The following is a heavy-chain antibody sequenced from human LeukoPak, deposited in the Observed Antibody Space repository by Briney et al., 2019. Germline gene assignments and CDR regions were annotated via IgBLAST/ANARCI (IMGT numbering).Heavy chain of an antibody. CDR1: GASISSGDYH. Sequence: PSQTLSLICTVSGASISSGDYHWTWIRHPPGKGLECIGYIYSSGSTYYNPSLKSRVSISVDTSRNHFSLQLTSVTAADTAVYYCATRFSGRPFDPWGQGTLVTVSS. V-gene: IGHV4-30-4*08. J-gene: IGHJ5*02. D-gene: IGHD1-26*01. CDR2: IYSSGST. CDR3: ATRFSGRPFDP.